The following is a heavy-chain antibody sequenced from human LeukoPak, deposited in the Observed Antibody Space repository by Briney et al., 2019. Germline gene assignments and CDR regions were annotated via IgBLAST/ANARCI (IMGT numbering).Heavy chain of an antibody. CDR2: ISGSGGST. V-gene: IGHV3-23*01. CDR1: GFTFSSYA. CDR3: ASTTDYYDSSGYYPIDY. D-gene: IGHD3-22*01. J-gene: IGHJ4*02. Sequence: PGGSLRLSCAASGFTFSSYAMSWVRQAPGKGLEWVSAISGSGGSTYYADSVKGRFTISRDNSKNTLYLQMNSLRAEDTAVYYCASTTDYYDSSGYYPIDYWGQGTLVTVSS.